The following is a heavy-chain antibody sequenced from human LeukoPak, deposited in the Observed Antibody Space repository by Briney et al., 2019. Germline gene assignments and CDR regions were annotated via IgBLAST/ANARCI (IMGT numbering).Heavy chain of an antibody. CDR2: ISGSSTYT. CDR1: GFTFSDYY. Sequence: GGTLRLSCAASGFTFSDYYMSWIRQVPGKGLEWVSHISGSSTYTNYADSVKGRFTISRDNANNSLYLQMNSLTAEDTAVFYCARVGSRGYYFDYWGQGTLVSVSS. D-gene: IGHD1-26*01. V-gene: IGHV3-11*06. J-gene: IGHJ4*02. CDR3: ARVGSRGYYFDY.